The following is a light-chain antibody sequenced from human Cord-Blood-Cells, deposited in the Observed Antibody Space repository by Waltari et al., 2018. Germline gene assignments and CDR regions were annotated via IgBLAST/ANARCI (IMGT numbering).Light chain of an antibody. V-gene: IGKV3-11*01. CDR2: DAS. J-gene: IGKJ4*01. CDR3: QQRSNWLT. CDR1: QSVSSY. Sequence: ATLSLSPGERATLSCRASQSVSSYLAWYQQKPGQAPRLLIYDASNRATGIPARFSGSGSGTDFTLTISSLEPEDFAVYYCQQRSNWLTFGGGTKVEIK.